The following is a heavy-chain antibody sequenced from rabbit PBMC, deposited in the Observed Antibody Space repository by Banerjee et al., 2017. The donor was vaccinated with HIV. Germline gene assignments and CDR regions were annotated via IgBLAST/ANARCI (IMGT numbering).Heavy chain of an antibody. CDR3: ARDPYIGVGYNL. CDR1: GFSFSSSYW. Sequence: QEQLEESGGDLIKPEGSLTLTCTASGFSFSSSYWICWVRQAPGKGLEWIGCIYTGSGRTYYASWAKGRFTISKASSTTVTLQMTSLTAADTATYFCARDPYIGVGYNLWGPGTLVTVS. J-gene: IGHJ4*01. D-gene: IGHD1-1*01. CDR2: IYTGSGRT. V-gene: IGHV1S45*01.